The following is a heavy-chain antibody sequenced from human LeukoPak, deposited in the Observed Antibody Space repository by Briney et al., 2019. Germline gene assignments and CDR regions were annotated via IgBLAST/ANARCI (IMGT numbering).Heavy chain of an antibody. V-gene: IGHV3-23*01. J-gene: IGHJ4*02. Sequence: GGSLRLSCAASGFTFSSYAMSWVRQAPGKGLEWVSAISGSGGSTYYADSVRGRFTISRDNSKNTLFMQMNSLGAEDTAVYYCAKDFYDSSGSRYDYWGQGTLVTVSS. CDR2: ISGSGGST. D-gene: IGHD3-22*01. CDR3: AKDFYDSSGSRYDY. CDR1: GFTFSSYA.